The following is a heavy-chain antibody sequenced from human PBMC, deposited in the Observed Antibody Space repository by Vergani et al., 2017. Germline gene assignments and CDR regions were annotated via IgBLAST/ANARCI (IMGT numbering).Heavy chain of an antibody. J-gene: IGHJ5*02. V-gene: IGHV3-30*02. CDR2: TRPHEDGA. CDR1: GLTLSSYG. Sequence: QVQLVESGGGVVQPGGSMRLSCSASGLTLSSYGVHWVRQAPGRGRESVTFTRPHEDGAFYSASVRGRFTVSRDNSKNTLYLEMNRLNVDDTAIYYCGKTQGTVVGTWWFDPWGQGTPVTVSS. D-gene: IGHD1-7*01. CDR3: GKTQGTVVGTWWFDP.